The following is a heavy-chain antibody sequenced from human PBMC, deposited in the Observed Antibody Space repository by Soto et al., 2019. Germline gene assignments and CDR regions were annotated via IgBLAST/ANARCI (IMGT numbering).Heavy chain of an antibody. D-gene: IGHD3-22*01. Sequence: RASVKVSCKASGYTFTSYYMHWVRQAPGQGLEWMGIINPSGGSTSYAQKFQGRVTMTRDTSTSTVYMELSSLRSEDTAVYYCARDSETMNYYDSSGSNTIFDSWGQGTLVTVSS. V-gene: IGHV1-46*03. CDR3: ARDSETMNYYDSSGSNTIFDS. CDR2: INPSGGST. J-gene: IGHJ4*02. CDR1: GYTFTSYY.